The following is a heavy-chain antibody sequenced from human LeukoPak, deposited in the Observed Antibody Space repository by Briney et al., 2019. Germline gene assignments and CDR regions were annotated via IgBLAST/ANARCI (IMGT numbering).Heavy chain of an antibody. D-gene: IGHD2-15*01. Sequence: SETLSLTCAVSGGSISSGGYSWSWIRQPPGKGLEWIGYIYHSGSTYYNPSLKSRVTISVDRSKNQFSLKLSSVTAADTAVYYCARDCSGGSCYGAFDIWGQGTMVTVSS. J-gene: IGHJ3*02. CDR2: IYHSGST. CDR1: GGSISSGGYS. V-gene: IGHV4-30-2*01. CDR3: ARDCSGGSCYGAFDI.